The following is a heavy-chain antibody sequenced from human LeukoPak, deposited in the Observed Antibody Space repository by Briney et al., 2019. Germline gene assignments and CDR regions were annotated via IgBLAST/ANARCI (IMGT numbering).Heavy chain of an antibody. V-gene: IGHV4-38-2*01. Sequence: PPETLSLTCAVSGYSISSGYYWGWIRQPPGKGLEWIGSIYHSGSTYYNPSLKSRVTISVDTYKNQFSLKLSSVTAADTAVYYCARLALCCSSTSCYRSDFDYWGQGTLVTVSS. CDR2: IYHSGST. CDR3: ARLALCCSSTSCYRSDFDY. CDR1: GYSISSGYY. D-gene: IGHD2-2*01. J-gene: IGHJ4*02.